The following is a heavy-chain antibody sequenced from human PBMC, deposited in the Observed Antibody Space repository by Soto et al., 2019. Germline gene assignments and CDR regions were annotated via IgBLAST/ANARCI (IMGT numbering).Heavy chain of an antibody. D-gene: IGHD5-12*01. CDR3: ALGYTAYEAPEF. J-gene: IGHJ4*02. CDR1: GYSISSSNW. V-gene: IGHV4-28*01. CDR2: IYYTVNT. Sequence: SETLSLTCAVSGYSISSSNWWGWIRQTPGKGLEWIGYIYYTVNTKYNPSLKGRVSISMDATKNQFFLNLTSATAADTAIYYCALGYTAYEAPEFWGQGSLVTVSS.